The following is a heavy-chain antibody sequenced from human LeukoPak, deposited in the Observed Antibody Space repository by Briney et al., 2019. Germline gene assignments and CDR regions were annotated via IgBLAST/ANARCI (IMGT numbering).Heavy chain of an antibody. D-gene: IGHD2-2*01. CDR2: IYYSGST. CDR1: GGSISSYY. CDR3: ARTDCSSTSCLYAFDI. V-gene: IGHV4-59*01. J-gene: IGHJ3*02. Sequence: SETLSLTCTVSGGSISSYYWSWIRQPPGKGLEWIGYIYYSGSTNYNPSLKSRVTISVDTSKNQFSLKLSSVTAADTAVYYCARTDCSSTSCLYAFDIWGQGTMVTVSS.